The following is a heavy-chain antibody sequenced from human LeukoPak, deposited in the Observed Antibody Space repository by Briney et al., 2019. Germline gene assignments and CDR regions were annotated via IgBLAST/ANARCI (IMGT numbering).Heavy chain of an antibody. D-gene: IGHD3-10*01. CDR3: ARAYDYYGSRSYYNPFDS. V-gene: IGHV1-46*01. Sequence: GALVKVSCKASGYTFTSYYMHWVRQAPGQGLEWMGIINPSGGSTSYAQKFQGRVTMTRDTSTCTVYMELSSLRSEDTAVYYCARAYDYYGSRSYYNPFDSWGQGTPVTVSS. CDR1: GYTFTSYY. CDR2: INPSGGST. J-gene: IGHJ4*02.